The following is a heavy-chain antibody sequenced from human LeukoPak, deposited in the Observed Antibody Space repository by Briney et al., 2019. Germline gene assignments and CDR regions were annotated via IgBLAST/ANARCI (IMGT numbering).Heavy chain of an antibody. D-gene: IGHD3-10*01. CDR3: ATGHLGLSP. V-gene: IGHV4-59*01. Sequence: WETLSLTCTVSGGSISGYSWTWIRQPPGQGLEWIGYFHNSITTSYNPSLTGRVTISVDTAMDQISLQLSSVTAADTAVYYCATGHLGLSPWGQGTLVTVSS. J-gene: IGHJ5*02. CDR2: FHNSITT. CDR1: GGSISGYS.